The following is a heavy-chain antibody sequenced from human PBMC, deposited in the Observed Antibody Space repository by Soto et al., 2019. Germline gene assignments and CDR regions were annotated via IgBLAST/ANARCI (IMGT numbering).Heavy chain of an antibody. CDR2: ISSSSSYI. CDR3: ARDRGYDFWSGYYMSDYYYYGMDV. J-gene: IGHJ6*02. Sequence: PGGSLRLSCAASGFTFSSYSMNWVRQAPGKGLEWVSSISSSSSYIYYADSVKGRFTISRDNAKNSLYLQMNSLRAEDTAVYYCARDRGYDFWSGYYMSDYYYYGMDVWGQGTTVTVSS. CDR1: GFTFSSYS. D-gene: IGHD3-3*01. V-gene: IGHV3-21*01.